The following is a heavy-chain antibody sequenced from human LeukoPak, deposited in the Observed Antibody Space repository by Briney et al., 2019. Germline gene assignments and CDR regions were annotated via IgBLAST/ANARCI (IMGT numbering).Heavy chain of an antibody. CDR3: ARDRSWGSGSYYSYYYYYMDV. V-gene: IGHV1-2*02. J-gene: IGHJ6*03. Sequence: ASVKVSCKASGYTFTSYAMNWVRQAPGQGLEWMGWINPNSGGTNYAQKFQGRVTMTRDTSISTAYMKLSRLRSDDTAVYYCARDRSWGSGSYYSYYYYYMDVWGKGTTVTVSS. D-gene: IGHD3-10*01. CDR1: GYTFTSYA. CDR2: INPNSGGT.